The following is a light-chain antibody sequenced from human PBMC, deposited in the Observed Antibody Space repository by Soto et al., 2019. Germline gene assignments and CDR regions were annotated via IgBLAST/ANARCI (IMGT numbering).Light chain of an antibody. CDR2: DAS. J-gene: IGKJ4*02. V-gene: IGKV3-15*01. CDR1: QSVSSN. Sequence: EIVMTQSPSTLSVSPGERATLSCSASQSVSSNSAGYQQKPSQAPRLLIYDASTRATGIPARFSGSGSGTEFTLTISSLQSEDFAVYYCQQYNKWASSGTFGEGTQLDIK. CDR3: QQYNKWASSGT.